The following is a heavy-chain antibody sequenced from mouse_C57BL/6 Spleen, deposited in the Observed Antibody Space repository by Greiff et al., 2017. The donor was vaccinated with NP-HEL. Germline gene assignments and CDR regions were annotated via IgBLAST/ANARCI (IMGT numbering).Heavy chain of an antibody. CDR2: IDPSDSYT. J-gene: IGHJ2*01. CDR3: ARESTAMDFDY. V-gene: IGHV1-59*01. CDR1: GYTFTSYW. D-gene: IGHD3-3*01. Sequence: VQLQQPGAELVRPGTSVKLSCKASGYTFTSYWMHWVKQRPGQGLEWIGVIDPSDSYTNYNQKFKGKATLTVDTSSSTAYMQLSSLTSEDSAVYYCARESTAMDFDYWGQGTTLTVSS.